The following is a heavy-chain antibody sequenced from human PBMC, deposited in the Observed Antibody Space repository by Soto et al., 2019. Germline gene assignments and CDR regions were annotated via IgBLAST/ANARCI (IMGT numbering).Heavy chain of an antibody. D-gene: IGHD2-15*01. CDR2: IYYSGST. CDR3: ARQYCSGGSCNPTYYYYYYMDV. Sequence: PSETLSLTCTVSGGSISSYYWSWIRQPPGKGLEWIGYIYYSGSTNYNPSLKSRVTISVDTSKNQFSLKLSSVTAADTAVYYCARQYCSGGSCNPTYYYYYYMDVWGKGTTVTVS. CDR1: GGSISSYY. V-gene: IGHV4-59*08. J-gene: IGHJ6*03.